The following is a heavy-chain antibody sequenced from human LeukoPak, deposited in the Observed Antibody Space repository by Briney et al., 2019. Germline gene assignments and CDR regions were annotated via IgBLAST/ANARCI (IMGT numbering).Heavy chain of an antibody. J-gene: IGHJ4*02. D-gene: IGHD5-24*01. V-gene: IGHV4-39*01. CDR2: IYYSGST. CDR3: VLDGEMDY. CDR1: GGSISSSSYY. Sequence: SETLSLTCTVSGGSISSSSYYWGWIRQPPGKGLEWIGSIYYSGSTYYNPSLKSRVTISVDTSKNQFSLKLSSVTAADTAVYYCVLDGEMDYWGQGTLVTVSS.